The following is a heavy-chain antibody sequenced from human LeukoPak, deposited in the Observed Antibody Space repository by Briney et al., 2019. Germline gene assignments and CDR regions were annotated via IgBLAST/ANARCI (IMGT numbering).Heavy chain of an antibody. CDR3: ARDPALGNPGTYGMDV. D-gene: IGHD1-1*01. CDR1: GYTFTGYY. Sequence: GASVKVSCKASGYTFTGYYMHWVRQAPGQGLEWMGIINPSGGSTSYAQKFQGRVTMTRDTSTSTVYMELSSLRSEDTAVYYCARDPALGNPGTYGMDVWGQGTTVTVSS. CDR2: INPSGGST. J-gene: IGHJ6*02. V-gene: IGHV1-46*01.